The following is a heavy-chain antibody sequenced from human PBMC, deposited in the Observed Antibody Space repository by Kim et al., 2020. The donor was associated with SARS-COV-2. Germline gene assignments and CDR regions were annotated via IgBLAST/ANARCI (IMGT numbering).Heavy chain of an antibody. CDR1: GGSISSYY. CDR2: IYYSGST. J-gene: IGHJ6*02. D-gene: IGHD3-9*01. Sequence: SETLSLTCTVSGGSISSYYWSWIRQPPGKGLEWIGYIYYSGSTNYNPSLKSRVTISVDTSKNQSSLKLSSVTAADTAVYYCARVGYYDILTGYYCGMDVWGQGTTVTVSS. V-gene: IGHV4-59*01. CDR3: ARVGYYDILTGYYCGMDV.